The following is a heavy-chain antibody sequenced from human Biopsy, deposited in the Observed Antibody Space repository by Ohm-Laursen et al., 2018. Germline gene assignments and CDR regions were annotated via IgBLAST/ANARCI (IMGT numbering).Heavy chain of an antibody. CDR1: GYNFNAYY. CDR2: INPHSGTT. CDR3: AKGQDLRGGAEYFQH. Sequence: GSSVKVSCKASGYNFNAYYMQWVRQAPGQGLEWMGWINPHSGTTKFAQDFQGRVTMTRDTSITTAYMELRRLRSDGTAVYYCAKGQDLRGGAEYFQHWGQGALVTVSS. J-gene: IGHJ1*01. V-gene: IGHV1-2*02. D-gene: IGHD2-15*01.